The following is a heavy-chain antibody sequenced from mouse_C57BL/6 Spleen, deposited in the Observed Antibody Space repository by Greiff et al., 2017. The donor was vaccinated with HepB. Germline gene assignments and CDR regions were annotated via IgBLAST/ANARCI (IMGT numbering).Heavy chain of an antibody. CDR3: ARRAYSYAMDY. CDR2: IDPSDSYT. D-gene: IGHD2-10*01. J-gene: IGHJ4*01. Sequence: QVQLQQPGAELVMPGASVKLSCKASGYTFTSYWMHWVKQRPGQGLEWIGEIDPSDSYTNYNQKFKGKSTLTVDKSSSTAYMQLSSLTSEDSAVYDCARRAYSYAMDYWGQGTSVTVSS. CDR1: GYTFTSYW. V-gene: IGHV1-69*01.